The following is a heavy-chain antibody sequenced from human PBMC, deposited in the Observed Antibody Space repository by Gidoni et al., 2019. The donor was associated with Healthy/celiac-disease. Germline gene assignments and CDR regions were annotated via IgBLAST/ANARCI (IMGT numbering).Heavy chain of an antibody. CDR2: ISGSGGST. Sequence: EVQLLESGGGLVQPGGSLRLSCAASGFPFSSYAMSWVRQAPGKGLEWVSAISGSGGSTYYADSVKGRFTISRDNSKNTLYLQMNSLRAEDTAVYYCAKDGGKYSGYDFYYFDYWGQGTLVTVSS. CDR1: GFPFSSYA. D-gene: IGHD5-12*01. V-gene: IGHV3-23*01. CDR3: AKDGGKYSGYDFYYFDY. J-gene: IGHJ4*02.